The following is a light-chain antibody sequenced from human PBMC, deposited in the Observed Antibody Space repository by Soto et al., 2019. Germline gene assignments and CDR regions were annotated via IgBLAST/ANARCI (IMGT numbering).Light chain of an antibody. CDR1: SSNIGAGYD. J-gene: IGLJ2*01. CDR3: QSYDSSRGGYVV. Sequence: QSVLTQPPSVSGAPGQRVTISCTGRSSNIGAGYDVHWYQQLPGTAPKLLIEGNSNRPSRVPDRFSGSKSATSASLAITGLQAEDEADYYCQSYDSSRGGYVVFGGGTKVTVL. V-gene: IGLV1-40*01. CDR2: GNS.